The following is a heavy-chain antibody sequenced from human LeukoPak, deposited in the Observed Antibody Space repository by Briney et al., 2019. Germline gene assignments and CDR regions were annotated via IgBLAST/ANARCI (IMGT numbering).Heavy chain of an antibody. CDR1: GFTFSSYW. V-gene: IGHV3-7*01. Sequence: PGGSLRLSCAASGFTFSSYWMSWVRQAPGKGLEWVANIKQDGSEKYYVDSVKGRLTISRDNAKNSLYLQMNSLRAEDTAVYYCARGTDIVVVVAATTSYYFDYWGQGTLVTVSS. J-gene: IGHJ4*02. CDR3: ARGTDIVVVVAATTSYYFDY. CDR2: IKQDGSEK. D-gene: IGHD2-15*01.